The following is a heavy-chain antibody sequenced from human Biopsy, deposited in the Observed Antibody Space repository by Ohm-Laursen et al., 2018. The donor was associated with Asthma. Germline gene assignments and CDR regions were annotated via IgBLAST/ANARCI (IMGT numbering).Heavy chain of an antibody. CDR1: GFTFSSYA. J-gene: IGHJ4*02. Sequence: SLRLSCAAPGFTFSSYAMSWVRQAPGKGLEWVSAISGSGGSTYYADSVKGRFTISRDNSKNTRYLQMNSLRAEDTAVYYCASQSSGPDFWSGYYYFGYWGQGTLVTASS. CDR3: ASQSSGPDFWSGYYYFGY. D-gene: IGHD3-3*01. CDR2: ISGSGGST. V-gene: IGHV3-23*01.